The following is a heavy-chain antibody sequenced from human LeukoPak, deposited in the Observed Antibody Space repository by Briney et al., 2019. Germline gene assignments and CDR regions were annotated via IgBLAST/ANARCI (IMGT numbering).Heavy chain of an antibody. D-gene: IGHD3-10*01. V-gene: IGHV3-48*03. Sequence: GGPLRLSCGASGFSFSTYEMNCVRQAPGKGLEWVSYIGPSGSTIVYADSVKGRFTISRDNAKNSLYLQMTSLRAEDTAIYYCAGELWFGEFDAFDIWGQGTMVTVSS. CDR1: GFSFSTYE. CDR2: IGPSGSTI. J-gene: IGHJ3*02. CDR3: AGELWFGEFDAFDI.